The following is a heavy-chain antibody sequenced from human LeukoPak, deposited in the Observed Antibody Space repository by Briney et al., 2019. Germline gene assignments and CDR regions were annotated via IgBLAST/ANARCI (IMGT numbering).Heavy chain of an antibody. Sequence: SETLSLTCTVSGVSISSSNSYWGWIRQPPGKGLEWIGSIYYSGSTNYNPSLKSRVTISVDTSKTQFSLKLTSVTAADTAVYYCARLGPGGHGEFDYWGQGTLVTVSS. CDR2: IYYSGST. CDR3: ARLGPGGHGEFDY. J-gene: IGHJ4*02. D-gene: IGHD3-10*01. CDR1: GVSISSSNSY. V-gene: IGHV4-39*07.